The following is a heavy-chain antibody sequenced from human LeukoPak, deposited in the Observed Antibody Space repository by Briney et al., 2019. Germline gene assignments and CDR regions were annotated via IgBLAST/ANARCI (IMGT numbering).Heavy chain of an antibody. CDR2: ISHSATT. V-gene: IGHV4-38-2*02. Sequence: SETLSLTRTVSGYSITTGYYWGWLRQSPGTGLEWIGSISHSATTYYSPSLKSRVTIFLDTSKNQFSLKLTSVTAADTAAYYCARVPGSAYHYMDVWGKGTMVTVSS. CDR3: ARVPGSAYHYMDV. J-gene: IGHJ6*03. CDR1: GYSITTGYY. D-gene: IGHD3-10*01.